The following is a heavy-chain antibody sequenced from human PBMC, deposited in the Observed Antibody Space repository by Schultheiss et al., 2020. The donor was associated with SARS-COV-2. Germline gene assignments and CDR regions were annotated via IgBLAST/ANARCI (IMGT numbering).Heavy chain of an antibody. J-gene: IGHJ4*02. CDR1: GGSISSYY. Sequence: SETLSLTCTVSGGSISSYYWSWIRQPPGKGLEWIGYIYYSGSTYYNPSLKSRVTISVDTSKNQFSLKLSSVTAADTAVYYCARDVQLGYGPPLYYFDYWGQGTLVTVSS. D-gene: IGHD5-12*01. CDR3: ARDVQLGYGPPLYYFDY. V-gene: IGHV4-59*12. CDR2: IYYSGST.